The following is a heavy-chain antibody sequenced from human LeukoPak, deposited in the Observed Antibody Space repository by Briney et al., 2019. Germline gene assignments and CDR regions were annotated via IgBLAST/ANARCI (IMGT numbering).Heavy chain of an antibody. CDR1: GYTFTIYD. Sequence: ASVNVSCKASGYTFTIYDINWVRQATGQGLEWMGWMNPNSGNTGYAQKFQGRVTLTRNTSISTAYMELSSLRSEDTAVYYCARGTLLAGGDYWGQGTLVTVSS. CDR3: ARGTLLAGGDY. V-gene: IGHV1-8*01. D-gene: IGHD2-15*01. J-gene: IGHJ4*02. CDR2: MNPNSGNT.